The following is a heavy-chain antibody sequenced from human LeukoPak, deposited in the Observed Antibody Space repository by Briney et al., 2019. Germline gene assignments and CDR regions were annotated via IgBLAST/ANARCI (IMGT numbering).Heavy chain of an antibody. CDR1: GFTFSSSW. Sequence: GGSLRLSCAASGFTFSSSWMSWVRQAPGKGLEWVANIKEDGSEKQYVGSVKGRFTISRDNAKNSLYLQMNSLRVDDTAVYYCARDLSTSCYAYDYWGQGTLVTVSS. CDR2: IKEDGSEK. D-gene: IGHD2-2*01. CDR3: ARDLSTSCYAYDY. J-gene: IGHJ4*02. V-gene: IGHV3-7*01.